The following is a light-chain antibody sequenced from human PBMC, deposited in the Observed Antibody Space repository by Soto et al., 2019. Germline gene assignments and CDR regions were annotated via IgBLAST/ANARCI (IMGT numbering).Light chain of an antibody. V-gene: IGLV2-14*01. Sequence: QSALTQPASVSGSPGQSITISCTGTSSDVGGYNYVSWYQQHPGKAPKLMIYDVRNRASGASNRFSGSKSGNTASLTISGLQAEDEADYYCTSYTSSSTLYVFVTGTKVT. CDR1: SSDVGGYNY. CDR2: DVR. J-gene: IGLJ1*01. CDR3: TSYTSSSTLYV.